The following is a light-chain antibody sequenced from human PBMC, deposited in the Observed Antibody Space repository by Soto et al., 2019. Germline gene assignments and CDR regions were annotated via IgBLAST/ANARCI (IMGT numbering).Light chain of an antibody. CDR1: SSDIGGHNF. Sequence: QPVLTQPASVSGSDGQSITISCTGTSSDIGGHNFVSWYQQRPGTVPKLMLYEVSNRPSGVSNRFSGSKSGNTASLTISGLQADDEADYYCGSYTISSLYVFGTGTKLTVL. CDR3: GSYTISSLYV. V-gene: IGLV2-14*01. CDR2: EVS. J-gene: IGLJ1*01.